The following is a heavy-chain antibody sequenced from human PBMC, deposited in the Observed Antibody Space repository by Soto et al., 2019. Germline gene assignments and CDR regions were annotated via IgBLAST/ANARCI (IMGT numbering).Heavy chain of an antibody. CDR1: GYNFATYW. V-gene: IGHV5-51*01. CDR3: ARHGFYGDYASNYFDP. CDR2: IYSGDPDT. D-gene: IGHD4-17*01. Sequence: PGESLKIYCKGSGYNFATYWIAWVRQMPGKGLEYMGIIYSGDPDTRYSPSFQGQVTFSADKSINTAYLQWSGLKASDTAMYYCARHGFYGDYASNYFDPWGQGTLVTVSS. J-gene: IGHJ5*02.